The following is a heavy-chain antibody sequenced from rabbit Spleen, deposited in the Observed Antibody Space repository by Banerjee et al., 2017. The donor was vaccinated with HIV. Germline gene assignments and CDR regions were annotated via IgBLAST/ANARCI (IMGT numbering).Heavy chain of an antibody. D-gene: IGHD1-1*01. CDR1: GFSFSSRYY. J-gene: IGHJ4*01. V-gene: IGHV1S45*01. CDR3: ARELSGSGYFFEL. CDR2: IEADSSGFT. Sequence: QERLVESGGGLVKPEASLTLTCTASGFSFSSRYYMCWVRQAPGKGLEWIACIEADSSGFTYFASWAKGRFTISKTSSTTVTLQMTSLTAADTAAYFCARELSGSGYFFELWGPGTLVTVS.